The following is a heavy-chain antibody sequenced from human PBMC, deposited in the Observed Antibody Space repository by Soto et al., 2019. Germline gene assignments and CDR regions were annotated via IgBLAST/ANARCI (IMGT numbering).Heavy chain of an antibody. CDR2: INHSGST. CDR3: ARGHRTGITIFGVVIYPYGMDV. CDR1: GGSFSGYY. V-gene: IGHV4-34*01. D-gene: IGHD3-3*01. J-gene: IGHJ6*02. Sequence: SETLSLTCAVYGGSFSGYYWSWIRQPPGKGLEWIGEINHSGSTNYNPSLKSRVTISVDTSKNQFSLKLSSVTAADTAVYYCARGHRTGITIFGVVIYPYGMDVWGQGTMVTVSS.